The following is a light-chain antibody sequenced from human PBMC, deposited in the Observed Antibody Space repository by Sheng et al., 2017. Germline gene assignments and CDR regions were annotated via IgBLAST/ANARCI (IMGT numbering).Light chain of an antibody. Sequence: EIMMTQSPATLSVSPGERATLSCRASQSVSSNLAWYQQKPGQAPRLLIYGASTRATGIPARFSGSGSGTEFTLTISSLQPEDYATYYCQQIYSRPVTFGGGTKVEIK. V-gene: IGKV3-15*01. CDR1: QSVSSN. J-gene: IGKJ4*01. CDR2: GAS. CDR3: QQIYSRPVT.